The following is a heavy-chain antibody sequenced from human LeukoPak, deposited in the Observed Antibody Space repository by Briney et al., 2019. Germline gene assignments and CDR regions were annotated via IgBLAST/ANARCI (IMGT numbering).Heavy chain of an antibody. Sequence: PSETLSLTCTVSGGSINDASWNWIRKPPGQGLEWIGYIYHSWGTNCNPSLKSRVTISLDTSKNQFSLKLSSVTAADTAVYYCARVGTYYRSLDSWGQGTLVTVSS. V-gene: IGHV4-59*01. J-gene: IGHJ4*02. CDR1: GGSINDAS. CDR3: ARVGTYYRSLDS. CDR2: IYHSWGT. D-gene: IGHD3-10*01.